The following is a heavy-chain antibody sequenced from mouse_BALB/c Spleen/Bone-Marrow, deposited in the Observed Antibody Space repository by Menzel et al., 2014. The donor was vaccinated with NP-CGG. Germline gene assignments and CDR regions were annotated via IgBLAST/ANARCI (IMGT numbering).Heavy chain of an antibody. CDR3: ARYGNYFYAMDY. D-gene: IGHD2-1*01. Sequence: EVQLQESGGGLVQPGGSRKLSCAASGFTFSSFGMHWVRQAPEKGLEWVVYISSGSSTIYYADTVKGRFTISRDNPKNTLFLQMTSLRSEDTAMYYCARYGNYFYAMDYWGQGTSVTVSS. CDR1: GFTFSSFG. V-gene: IGHV5-17*02. J-gene: IGHJ4*01. CDR2: ISSGSSTI.